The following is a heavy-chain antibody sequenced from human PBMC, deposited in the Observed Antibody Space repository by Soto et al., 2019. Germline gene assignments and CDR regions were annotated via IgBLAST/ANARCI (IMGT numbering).Heavy chain of an antibody. CDR2: INYSGAT. CDR3: ARGIGMVVSSPSFDY. D-gene: IGHD2-21*01. Sequence: QVQLQQWGAGLLKPSETLSLTCQVYGGSLSGYYGNWIRQSPGKGLEWIGEINYSGATNYNPSLKSRVTMSVDTSKNQFSLKLTSMTAADTAVYYCARGIGMVVSSPSFDYWGQGTLVTVSS. CDR1: GGSLSGYY. V-gene: IGHV4-34*02. J-gene: IGHJ4*02.